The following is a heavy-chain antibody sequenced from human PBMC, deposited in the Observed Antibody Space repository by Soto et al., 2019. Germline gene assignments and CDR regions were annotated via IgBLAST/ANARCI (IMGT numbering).Heavy chain of an antibody. CDR1: GYTFTRYG. CDR3: ARVRYSSGLEY. V-gene: IGHV1-2*04. D-gene: IGHD6-19*01. Sequence: ASVKVSCKASGYTFTRYGISWVRQAPGQGLEWMGWINPNSGGTNYAQKFQGWVTMTRDTSISTAYMELSRLRSDDTAVYYCARVRYSSGLEYWGQGTLVTVSS. J-gene: IGHJ4*02. CDR2: INPNSGGT.